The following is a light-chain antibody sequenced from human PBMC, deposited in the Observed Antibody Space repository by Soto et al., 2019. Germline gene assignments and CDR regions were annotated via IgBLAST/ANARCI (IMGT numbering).Light chain of an antibody. CDR3: QQYNSYSPYT. Sequence: EIVMTQSPASLSVSPGERATLSCRASQSVGSGLAWYQQKPGQAPRLLIYGASTRATDTPPRFSGDGSGTEFTLTISSLQSEDSAFYYCQQYNSYSPYTFGQGTKLEIK. J-gene: IGKJ2*01. V-gene: IGKV3-15*01. CDR2: GAS. CDR1: QSVGSG.